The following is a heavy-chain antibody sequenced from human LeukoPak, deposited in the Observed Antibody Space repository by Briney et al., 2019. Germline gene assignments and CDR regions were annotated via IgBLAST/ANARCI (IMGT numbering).Heavy chain of an antibody. D-gene: IGHD3-3*01. CDR1: GYTFTSYG. V-gene: IGHV1-18*01. CDR2: ISAYNGNT. CDR3: AMGAYYDFWSGYYPGRFGMDV. J-gene: IGHJ6*02. Sequence: ASVKVSCKASGYTFTSYGISWVRQAPGQGLEWMGWISAYNGNTNYAQKLQGGVTMTTDTSTSTAYMELRSLRSDDTAVYYCAMGAYYDFWSGYYPGRFGMDVWGQGTTVTVSS.